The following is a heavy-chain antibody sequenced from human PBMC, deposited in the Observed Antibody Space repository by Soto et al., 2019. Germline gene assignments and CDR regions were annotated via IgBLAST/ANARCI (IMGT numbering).Heavy chain of an antibody. V-gene: IGHV1-18*01. CDR3: ATDILRVAGTTSGDY. CDR1: GYTFTSYG. D-gene: IGHD6-19*01. Sequence: ASVKVSCKASGYTFTSYGISWVRQAPGQGLEWMGWISAYNGNTNYAQKLQGRVTMTTDTSTSTAYMELRSLRSDDTAVYYCATDILRVAGTTSGDYWGQGTLVTVSS. CDR2: ISAYNGNT. J-gene: IGHJ4*02.